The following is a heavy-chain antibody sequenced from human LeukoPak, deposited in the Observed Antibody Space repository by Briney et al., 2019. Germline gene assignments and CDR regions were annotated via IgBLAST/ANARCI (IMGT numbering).Heavy chain of an antibody. D-gene: IGHD4-17*01. CDR2: MNQDRREK. Sequence: GGSLRLSCAASGFTFRHYWMSWVRQAPGKGLEWVANMNQDRREKYYVDSVKGRFTISRDNAKNSLYLQMNSLRAEDTAVYYCARDDYGPAGYGGQGTLVTVSS. J-gene: IGHJ4*02. V-gene: IGHV3-7*01. CDR1: GFTFRHYW. CDR3: ARDDYGPAGY.